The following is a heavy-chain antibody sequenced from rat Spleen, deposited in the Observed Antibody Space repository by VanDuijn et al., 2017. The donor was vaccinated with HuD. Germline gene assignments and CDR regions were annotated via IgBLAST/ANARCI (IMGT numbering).Heavy chain of an antibody. Sequence: EVQLLESGGDLVQPGRSLKLSCTASRFTFSNYDMAWVRQAPKKGLEWVATISYDGSSTYYRDSVKGRFTISRDNAKSTLYLQMDSLRSEDTATYYCARRHYGYTDYFDYWGQGVMVTVSS. CDR1: RFTFSNYD. J-gene: IGHJ2*01. D-gene: IGHD1-9*01. CDR2: ISYDGSST. CDR3: ARRHYGYTDYFDY. V-gene: IGHV5-7*01.